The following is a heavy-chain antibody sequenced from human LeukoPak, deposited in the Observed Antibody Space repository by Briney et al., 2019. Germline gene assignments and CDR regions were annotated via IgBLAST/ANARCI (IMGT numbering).Heavy chain of an antibody. V-gene: IGHV4-59*01. J-gene: IGHJ5*02. CDR2: IYYSGST. CDR1: GGSISSYY. CDR3: ARGRGFGGGSSGWYNNWFDP. D-gene: IGHD6-19*01. Sequence: SETLSLTCTLSGGSISSYYWSWIRQPPGKGLEWIGYIYYSGSTNYNPSLKSRVTISVDTSKNQFSLKLSSVTAADTAVYYCARGRGFGGGSSGWYNNWFDPWGQGTLVTVSS.